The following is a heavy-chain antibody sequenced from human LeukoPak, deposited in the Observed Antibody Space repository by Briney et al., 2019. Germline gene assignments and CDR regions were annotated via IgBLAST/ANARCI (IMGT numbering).Heavy chain of an antibody. J-gene: IGHJ4*02. D-gene: IGHD3-10*01. Sequence: GGSLRLSCAASGFTFNSYSMNWVRQAPGKGLEWVSYISSSGTTMYYADSVKGRFTISRDNAKNSLYLQMNSLRDEDTAVYSCARFQWFGEASYYFDYWGQGAWSPSPQ. CDR2: ISSSGTTM. CDR3: ARFQWFGEASYYFDY. CDR1: GFTFNSYS. V-gene: IGHV3-48*02.